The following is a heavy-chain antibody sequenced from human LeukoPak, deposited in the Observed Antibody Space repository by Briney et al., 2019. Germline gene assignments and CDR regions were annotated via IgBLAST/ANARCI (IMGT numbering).Heavy chain of an antibody. Sequence: GGSLRLSCAASGFTFSSYGMHWVRQAPGKGLEWVAVIWCDGSNKYYADSVKGRFTISRDNSKNTLYPQMNSLRAEDTAVYYCARGYDILTGYGLDYWGQGTLVTVSS. CDR3: ARGYDILTGYGLDY. CDR1: GFTFSSYG. D-gene: IGHD3-9*01. V-gene: IGHV3-33*01. CDR2: IWCDGSNK. J-gene: IGHJ4*02.